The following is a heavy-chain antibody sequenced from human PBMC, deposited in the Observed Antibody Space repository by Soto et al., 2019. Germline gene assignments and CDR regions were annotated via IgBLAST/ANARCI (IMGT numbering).Heavy chain of an antibody. CDR1: GYSFTSYW. J-gene: IGHJ6*02. D-gene: IGHD2-15*01. CDR3: ARGGYCSGGSCRMNYYYYGMDV. Sequence: GESLKISCKGSGYSFTSYWIGWVRQMPGKGLEWMGIIYPGDSDTRYSPSFQGQVTISADKSISTAYLQWSSLKASDTAMYYCARGGYCSGGSCRMNYYYYGMDVWGQGTTVTVSS. CDR2: IYPGDSDT. V-gene: IGHV5-51*01.